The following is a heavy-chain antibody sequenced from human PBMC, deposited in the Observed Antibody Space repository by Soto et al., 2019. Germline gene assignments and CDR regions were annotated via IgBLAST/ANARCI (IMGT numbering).Heavy chain of an antibody. CDR2: IYSGGST. CDR3: ARSAPYDFWSGYYQDY. V-gene: IGHV3-53*01. Sequence: GGSLRLSCAASGFTVSSNYMSWVRQAPGKGLEWVSVIYSGGSTYYADSVKGRFTISRDNSKNTLYLQMNSLRAEDTAVYYCARSAPYDFWSGYYQDYWGQGTLVTVSS. CDR1: GFTVSSNY. J-gene: IGHJ4*02. D-gene: IGHD3-3*01.